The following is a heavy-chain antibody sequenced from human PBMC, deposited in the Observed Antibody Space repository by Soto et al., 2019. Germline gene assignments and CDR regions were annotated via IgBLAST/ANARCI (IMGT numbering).Heavy chain of an antibody. D-gene: IGHD3-3*01. CDR2: ISGSDGKT. J-gene: IGHJ4*02. CDR3: ARWSYLDY. Sequence: TGGSLRLSCASSGFSFVSYALSWVRQAPGKGLEWVSTISGSDGKTFYADSVKGRFSISRDTPQSTLYLQMNSLRADDTAMYYCARWSYLDYWGQGTRVTVSS. CDR1: GFSFVSYA. V-gene: IGHV3-23*01.